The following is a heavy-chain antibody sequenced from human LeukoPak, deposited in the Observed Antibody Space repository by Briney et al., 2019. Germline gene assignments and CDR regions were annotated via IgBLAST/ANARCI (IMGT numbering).Heavy chain of an antibody. Sequence: PGGSLRLSCAASGFTFSNYAMHWVRQAPGKGLEYVSAISSNGHSTDYAISVKGRFTISRDSSKNTLYLRMGSLGAEDMAVYYCARRPYSGSYYVDYWGQGTLVTVSS. J-gene: IGHJ4*02. CDR2: ISSNGHST. CDR1: GFTFSNYA. V-gene: IGHV3-64*01. CDR3: ARRPYSGSYYVDY. D-gene: IGHD1-26*01.